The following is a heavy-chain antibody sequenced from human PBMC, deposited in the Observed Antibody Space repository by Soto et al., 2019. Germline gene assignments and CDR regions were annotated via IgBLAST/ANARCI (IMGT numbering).Heavy chain of an antibody. CDR1: GFSLTNGRMG. CDR2: IFSNDER. V-gene: IGHV2-26*01. Sequence: QVTLKESGPVLVKPTETLTLTCTVSGFSLTNGRMGVSWIRQPPGRALEWLAHIFSNDERSFNTSLKNSLTISKDTSKSQVVLTMTNMDPMDTGTYYCARINAALVGLDSWGRGALVTVSS. D-gene: IGHD2-15*01. CDR3: ARINAALVGLDS. J-gene: IGHJ4*02.